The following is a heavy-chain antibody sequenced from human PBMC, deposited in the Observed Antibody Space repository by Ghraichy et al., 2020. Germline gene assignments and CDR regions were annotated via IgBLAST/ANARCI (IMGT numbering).Heavy chain of an antibody. CDR2: IYYSGST. Sequence: SETLSLTCTVSGGSISSYYWSWIRQPPGKGLEWIGYIYYSGSTNYNPSLKSRVTISVDTSKNQFSLKLSSVTAADTAVYYCARQGSSWYMYFQHWGQGTLVTVSS. CDR1: GGSISSYY. D-gene: IGHD6-13*01. V-gene: IGHV4-59*08. CDR3: ARQGSSWYMYFQH. J-gene: IGHJ1*01.